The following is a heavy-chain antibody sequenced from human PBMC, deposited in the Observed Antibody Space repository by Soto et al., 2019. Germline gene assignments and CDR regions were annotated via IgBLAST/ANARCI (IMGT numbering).Heavy chain of an antibody. Sequence: EVQLVESGGGLVKPGGSLRLSCAASGFTFSSYSMNWVHQAPGKGLEWVSSISRSSSYIYYADSVQGRFTISRDNDKNSLYLQMNSLRAEDTAVYYCARDQQLEWLLYGDKRYYFDYWGQGTLVTVSS. CDR2: ISRSSSYI. J-gene: IGHJ4*02. V-gene: IGHV3-21*01. CDR1: GFTFSSYS. CDR3: ARDQQLEWLLYGDKRYYFDY. D-gene: IGHD3-3*01.